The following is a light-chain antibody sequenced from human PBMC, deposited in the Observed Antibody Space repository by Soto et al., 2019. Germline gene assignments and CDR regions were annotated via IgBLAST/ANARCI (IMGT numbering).Light chain of an antibody. CDR3: GTWDNSLSAGV. J-gene: IGLJ2*01. Sequence: QSVLTQPPSASGTPGQRVTISCSGGRSNIGGYNYVSWYQQLPGTAPKLLIYDNNKRPSGIPDRFSGSKSGTSATLGITGLQTGDEAEYYCGTWDNSLSAGVFGGGTKVTVL. CDR1: RSNIGGYNY. V-gene: IGLV1-51*01. CDR2: DNN.